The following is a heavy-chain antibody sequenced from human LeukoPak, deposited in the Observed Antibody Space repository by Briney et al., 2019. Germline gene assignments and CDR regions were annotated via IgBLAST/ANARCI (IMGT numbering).Heavy chain of an antibody. V-gene: IGHV3-33*01. CDR1: GFTFSSYG. D-gene: IGHD2-2*01. CDR2: IWYDGSNK. Sequence: GGSLRLPCAASGFTFSSYGMHWVRQAPGKGLEWVAVIWYDGSNKYYADSVKGRFTISRDNSKNTLYLQMNSLRAEDTAVYYCARGQLVVVPAASYYFDYWGQGTLVTVSS. J-gene: IGHJ4*02. CDR3: ARGQLVVVPAASYYFDY.